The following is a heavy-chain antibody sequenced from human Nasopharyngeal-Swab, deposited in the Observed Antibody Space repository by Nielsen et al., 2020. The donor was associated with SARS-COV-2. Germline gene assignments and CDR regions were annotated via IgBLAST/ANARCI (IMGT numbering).Heavy chain of an antibody. V-gene: IGHV3-21*01. J-gene: IGHJ4*02. CDR2: ISSSSSYI. Sequence: GGSLRLSCAASGFTFSSYSMNWVRQAPGKGLEWVSSISSSSSYIYYADSVKGRFTISRDNAKNSLYLQMNSLRAEDTAVYYCARDFSTVAGSSDYWGQGTLVTVSS. CDR3: ARDFSTVAGSSDY. D-gene: IGHD4-23*01. CDR1: GFTFSSYS.